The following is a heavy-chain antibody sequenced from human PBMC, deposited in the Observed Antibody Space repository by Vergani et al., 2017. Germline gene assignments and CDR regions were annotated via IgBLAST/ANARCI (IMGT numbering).Heavy chain of an antibody. CDR1: GGSISSYY. CDR2: IYYSGST. D-gene: IGHD3-3*01. J-gene: IGHJ6*02. CDR3: ARGGVSIFGSYYGMDV. V-gene: IGHV4-59*01. Sequence: QVQLQESGPGLVKPSQTLSLTCTVSGGSISSYYWSWIRQPPGKGLEWIGYIYYSGSTNYNPSLKSRVTISVDTSKNQFSLKLSSVTAADTAVYYCARGGVSIFGSYYGMDVWGQGTTVTVSS.